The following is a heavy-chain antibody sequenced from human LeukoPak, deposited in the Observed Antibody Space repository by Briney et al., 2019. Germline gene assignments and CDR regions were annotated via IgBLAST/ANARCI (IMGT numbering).Heavy chain of an antibody. J-gene: IGHJ2*01. CDR3: ARDRGRNWYFDL. CDR1: GRSFSGYY. CDR2: INHSGST. V-gene: IGHV4-34*01. Sequence: SETLSLTCAVYGRSFSGYYWGWIRHPPGKGLECLVEINHSGSTNYNPSLKSRVTISIATSKIQFSLKLSSVTAADTVVYYCARDRGRNWYFDLWGRGTLVTVSS.